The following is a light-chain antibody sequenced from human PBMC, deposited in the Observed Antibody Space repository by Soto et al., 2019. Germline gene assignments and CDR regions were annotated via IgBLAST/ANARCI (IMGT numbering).Light chain of an antibody. V-gene: IGKV1-39*01. J-gene: IGKJ4*01. CDR3: QQYNNWPVT. Sequence: DIQMTQSPSSLSASVGDRVTITCRASQSISSNLNWYQQKPGKAPKVLIYGASSLQSGVPSRFSGSGSGTDFTLTISSLQSEDFATYYCQQYNNWPVTFGGGTKVDIK. CDR2: GAS. CDR1: QSISSN.